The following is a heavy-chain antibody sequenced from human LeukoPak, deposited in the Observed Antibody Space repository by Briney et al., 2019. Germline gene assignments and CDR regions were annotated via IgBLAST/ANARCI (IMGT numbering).Heavy chain of an antibody. J-gene: IGHJ4*02. Sequence: ASVKVSCKASGYTFTGYYMHWVRQAPGQGLEWMGWISAYNGNTNYAQKLQGRVTMTTDTSTSAAYMELRSLRSDDTAVYYCARDKGMVRGLDLDYWGQGTLVTVSS. CDR2: ISAYNGNT. V-gene: IGHV1-18*04. CDR3: ARDKGMVRGLDLDY. D-gene: IGHD3-10*01. CDR1: GYTFTGYY.